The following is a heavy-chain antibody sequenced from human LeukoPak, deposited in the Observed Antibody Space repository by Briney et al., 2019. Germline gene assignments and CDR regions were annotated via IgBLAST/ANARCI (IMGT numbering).Heavy chain of an antibody. J-gene: IGHJ4*02. CDR1: GFTFSSYE. CDR3: AREAGSYSFGDVDY. D-gene: IGHD1-26*01. V-gene: IGHV3-48*03. CDR2: ISSSGSTI. Sequence: PGGSLRLSCAASGFTFSSYEMNWVRQAPGKGLEGVSYISSSGSTIYYADSVKGRFTISRDNAKNSLYLQMNSLRAEDTAVYYCAREAGSYSFGDVDYWGQGTLVTVSS.